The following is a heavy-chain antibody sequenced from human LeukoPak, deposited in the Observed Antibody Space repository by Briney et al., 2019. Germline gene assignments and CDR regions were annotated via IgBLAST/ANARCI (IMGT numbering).Heavy chain of an antibody. J-gene: IGHJ4*02. CDR3: ARAPHYYDSSGYYYYFDY. CDR1: GGTFSSYA. CDR2: ITPIFGTA. V-gene: IGHV1-69*13. Sequence: ASVKVSCKASGGTFSSYAISWVRQAPGQGLEWMGGITPIFGTANYAQKFQGRVTITADESTSTAYMELSSLRSEDTAVYYCARAPHYYDSSGYYYYFDYWGQGTLVTVSS. D-gene: IGHD3-22*01.